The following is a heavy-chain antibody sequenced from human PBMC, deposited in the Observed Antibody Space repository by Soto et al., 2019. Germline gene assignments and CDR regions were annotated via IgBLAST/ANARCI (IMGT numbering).Heavy chain of an antibody. J-gene: IGHJ4*02. CDR2: SIPIFGTA. CDR1: GGTFSRHA. CDR3: ARGWGYDSNDYYYAY. V-gene: IGHV1-69*01. Sequence: QVQLVQSGAEVRKPGSSVKVSCKASGGTFSRHAISWVRQAPGQGLEWMGGSIPIFGTADHAQKFQGRVTIIADESTSTVYSELSSLRSEDTAMYYCARGWGYDSNDYYYAYWGQGTLVIVSS. D-gene: IGHD3-22*01.